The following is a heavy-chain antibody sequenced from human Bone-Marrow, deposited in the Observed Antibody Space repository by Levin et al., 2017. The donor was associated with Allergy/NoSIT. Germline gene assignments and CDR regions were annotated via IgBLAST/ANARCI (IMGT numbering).Heavy chain of an antibody. Sequence: SETLSLTCAVSGGSISSSNWWSWVRQPPGKGLEWIGEIYHSGSTNYNPSLKSRVTISVDKSKNQFSLKLSSVTAADTAVYYCARRNIAVAGIRGGNWFDPWGQGTLVTVSS. J-gene: IGHJ5*02. D-gene: IGHD6-19*01. CDR1: GGSISSSNW. V-gene: IGHV4-4*02. CDR3: ARRNIAVAGIRGGNWFDP. CDR2: IYHSGST.